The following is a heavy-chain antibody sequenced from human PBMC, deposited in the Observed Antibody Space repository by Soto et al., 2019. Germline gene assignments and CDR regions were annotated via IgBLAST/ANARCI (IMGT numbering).Heavy chain of an antibody. V-gene: IGHV1-2*04. CDR2: INPNSGGT. Sequence: ASVKVSCKASGYTFTGYYMHWVRQAPGQGLEWMGWINPNSGGTNYAQKFQGWVTMTRDTSISTAYMELSRLRSDDTAVYYCARACSSTSCYAAPNAEYPLDYWGQGTLVTVSS. CDR3: ARACSSTSCYAAPNAEYPLDY. D-gene: IGHD2-2*01. J-gene: IGHJ4*02. CDR1: GYTFTGYY.